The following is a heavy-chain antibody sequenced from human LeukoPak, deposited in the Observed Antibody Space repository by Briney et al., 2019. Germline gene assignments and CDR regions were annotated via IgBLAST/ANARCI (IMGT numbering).Heavy chain of an antibody. CDR3: ARSRDTAMPTDY. CDR2: INHSGST. J-gene: IGHJ4*02. Sequence: SETLSLTCAVYGGSFSGYYWSWIRQPPGKGLEWIGEINHSGSTNYNPSLKSRVTTSVDTSKNQFSLKLSSVTAADTAVYYCARSRDTAMPTDYWGQGTLVTVSS. CDR1: GGSFSGYY. D-gene: IGHD5-18*01. V-gene: IGHV4-34*01.